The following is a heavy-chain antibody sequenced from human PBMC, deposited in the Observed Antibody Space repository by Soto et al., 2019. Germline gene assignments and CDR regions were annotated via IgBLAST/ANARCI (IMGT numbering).Heavy chain of an antibody. V-gene: IGHV4-39*01. CDR2: IYYSGST. CDR1: GGSISSSSYY. Sequence: TETPXLTFTVSGGSISSSSYYWGWIRQPPGKGLEWIGSIYYSGSTYYNPSLKSRVTISVDTSKNQFSLKLSSVTAADSAVFYCARHYDFWSGYVDYWGQGTLVTVSS. J-gene: IGHJ4*02. CDR3: ARHYDFWSGYVDY. D-gene: IGHD3-3*01.